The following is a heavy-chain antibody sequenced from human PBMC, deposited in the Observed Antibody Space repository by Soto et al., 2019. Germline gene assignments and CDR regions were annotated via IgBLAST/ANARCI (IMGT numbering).Heavy chain of an antibody. CDR3: ARLDYGGKGAFDI. CDR1: GYTFTGYY. CDR2: INPNSGGT. Sequence: ASVNVSCKSSGYTFTGYYIHWVRQAPGQGLEWMGWINPNSGGTNYAQKFQGWVTMTRDTSISTAYMELSRLRSDDTAVYYCARLDYGGKGAFDIWGQGTMVTV. J-gene: IGHJ3*02. D-gene: IGHD4-17*01. V-gene: IGHV1-2*04.